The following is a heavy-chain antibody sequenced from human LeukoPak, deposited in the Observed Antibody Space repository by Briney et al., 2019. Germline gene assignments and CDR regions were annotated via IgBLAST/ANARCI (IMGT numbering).Heavy chain of an antibody. Sequence: SETLSLTCTVSGGSMSNYYWNWIRQPPGKGLEWIGYIFSSGSTNYNPSLKSRVTISVDTAKNQLSLKLSSVTAADTAVYYCARLGSTFDIWGQGTMVTVSS. J-gene: IGHJ3*02. V-gene: IGHV4-59*08. D-gene: IGHD2-2*01. CDR1: GGSMSNYY. CDR2: IFSSGST. CDR3: ARLGSTFDI.